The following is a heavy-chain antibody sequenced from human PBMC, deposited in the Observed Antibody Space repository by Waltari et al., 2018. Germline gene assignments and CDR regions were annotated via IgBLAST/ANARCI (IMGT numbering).Heavy chain of an antibody. CDR2: MNPNSGNT. CDR3: ARGLFWGGYHEDFQH. V-gene: IGHV1-8*03. D-gene: IGHD3-3*01. J-gene: IGHJ1*01. Sequence: QVQLVQSGAEVKKPGASVKVSCKASGCTCTSSDINWVRQATGQGLEWMGWMNPNSGNTGYAQKFQGRVTITRNTSISTAYMELSSLRSEDTAVYYCARGLFWGGYHEDFQHWGQGTLVTVSS. CDR1: GCTCTSSD.